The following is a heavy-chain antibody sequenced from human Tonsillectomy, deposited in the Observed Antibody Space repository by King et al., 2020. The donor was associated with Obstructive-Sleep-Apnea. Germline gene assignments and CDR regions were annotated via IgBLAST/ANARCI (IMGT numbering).Heavy chain of an antibody. CDR2: ISTYNGNT. J-gene: IGHJ4*02. Sequence: VQLVESGAEVKKPGASVKVSCKASGYTFTTYAIYWVRQAPGQGLEWMGWISTYNGNTNYAQKLQGRVILTTDTSTSTAYMELRSLRSDDTAVYYCARAYSSRWYNYYFDYWGQGTLVTVSS. CDR1: GYTFTTYA. D-gene: IGHD6-13*01. V-gene: IGHV1-18*01. CDR3: ARAYSSRWYNYYFDY.